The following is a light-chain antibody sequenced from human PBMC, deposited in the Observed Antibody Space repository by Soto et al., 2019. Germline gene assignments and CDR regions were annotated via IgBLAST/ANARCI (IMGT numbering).Light chain of an antibody. CDR3: QQSFSTLWT. J-gene: IGKJ1*01. V-gene: IGKV1-39*01. CDR2: TAS. CDR1: QSISWY. Sequence: DIQMTQSPSSLSESVGDRVTITCRASQSISWYLNWYQQKPGKAPKLLIYTASSLQSGVPSRFSGSGSGTDFTLTITSLQPEDFATYYCQQSFSTLWTFGQGTKLAIK.